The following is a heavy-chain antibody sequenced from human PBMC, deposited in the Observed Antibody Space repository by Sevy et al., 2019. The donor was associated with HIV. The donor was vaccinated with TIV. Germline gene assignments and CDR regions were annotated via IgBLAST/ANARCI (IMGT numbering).Heavy chain of an antibody. J-gene: IGHJ4*02. CDR2: ISHGGGTT. V-gene: IGHV3-23*01. Sequence: GGFLRLSCAASGFTFNNYVMNWVRQAPGKGLEWVSVISHGGGTTYYADSVKGRFTISRDDSNDTVYLEMNSLRAEDTAVYYCARRYLPSAPPALDYWGQGTLVTVSS. D-gene: IGHD2-2*01. CDR3: ARRYLPSAPPALDY. CDR1: GFTFNNYV.